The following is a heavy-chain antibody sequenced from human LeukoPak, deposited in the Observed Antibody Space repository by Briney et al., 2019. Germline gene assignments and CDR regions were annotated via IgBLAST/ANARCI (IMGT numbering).Heavy chain of an antibody. Sequence: GGTLRLSCAASGFTFSSYGMNWVRQAPGKGLEWVSGISGSGGSTYYADSVKGRFTISRDNSKNTLYLQMNSLRAEDTAVYYCAKVEMNGLDIVVVVAAMVLGYWGQGTLVTVSS. CDR2: ISGSGGST. D-gene: IGHD2-15*01. V-gene: IGHV3-23*01. J-gene: IGHJ4*02. CDR1: GFTFSSYG. CDR3: AKVEMNGLDIVVVVAAMVLGY.